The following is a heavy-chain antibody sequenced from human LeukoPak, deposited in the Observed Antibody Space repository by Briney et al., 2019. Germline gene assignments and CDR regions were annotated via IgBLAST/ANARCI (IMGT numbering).Heavy chain of an antibody. J-gene: IGHJ4*02. Sequence: ASVKVSCKVSGYTLTELSMHWVRQAPGKGLEWMGGFDPEDGETIYAQKLQGRVTISTDESTSTAYMEVSSLRSEDTAIYYCARGLDASMETAYDYWGQGTLVTVSS. CDR2: FDPEDGET. CDR3: ARGLDASMETAYDY. V-gene: IGHV1-24*01. CDR1: GYTLTELS. D-gene: IGHD5-18*01.